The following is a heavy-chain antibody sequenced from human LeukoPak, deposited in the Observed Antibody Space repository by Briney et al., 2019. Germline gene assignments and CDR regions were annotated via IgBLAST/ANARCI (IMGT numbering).Heavy chain of an antibody. CDR1: GGSTSSGGYS. D-gene: IGHD2-2*01. CDR2: IYHSGST. V-gene: IGHV4-30-2*01. J-gene: IGHJ4*02. CDR3: ARASGVPAAKYYFDY. Sequence: SETLPLTCAVSGGSTSSGGYSWSWIRQPPGEGLEWIGYIYHSGSTYYNPSLKSRVTISVDRSKNQFSLKLSSVTAADTAVYYCARASGVPAAKYYFDYWGQGTLVTVSS.